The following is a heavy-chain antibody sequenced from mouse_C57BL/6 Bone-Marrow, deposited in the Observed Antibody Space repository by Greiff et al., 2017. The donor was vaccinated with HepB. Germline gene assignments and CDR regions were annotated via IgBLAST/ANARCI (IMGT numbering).Heavy chain of an antibody. CDR3: ARHHYYGRDWFAY. D-gene: IGHD1-1*01. J-gene: IGHJ3*01. Sequence: EVQLQQSGGDLVKPGGSLKLSCAASGFTFSSYGMSWVRQTPDKRLEWVATISSGGSYTYYPDSVKGRFTISRDNAKNTLYLQMSSLKSEDTAMDYCARHHYYGRDWFAYWGQGTLVTVSA. V-gene: IGHV5-6*01. CDR1: GFTFSSYG. CDR2: ISSGGSYT.